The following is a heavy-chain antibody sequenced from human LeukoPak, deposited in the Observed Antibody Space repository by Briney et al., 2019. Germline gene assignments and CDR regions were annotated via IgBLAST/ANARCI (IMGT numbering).Heavy chain of an antibody. CDR1: GGTFSSYA. Sequence: GASVKVSCKASGGTFSSYAISWVRQAPGQGLEWMGGIIPIFGTANYAQKFQGRVTINADESTSTAYMELSSLRSEDTAVYYCAIYGSGSYKMYYYYMDVWGKGTTVTISS. CDR2: IIPIFGTA. J-gene: IGHJ6*03. CDR3: AIYGSGSYKMYYYYMDV. D-gene: IGHD3-10*01. V-gene: IGHV1-69*13.